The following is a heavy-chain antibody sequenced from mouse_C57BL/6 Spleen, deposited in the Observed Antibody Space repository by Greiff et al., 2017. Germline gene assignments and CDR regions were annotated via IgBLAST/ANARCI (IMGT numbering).Heavy chain of an antibody. CDR2: ISYSGST. Sequence: EVQVVESGPGMVKPSQSLSLTCTVTGYSITSGYDWHWIRHFPGNKLEWMGYISYSGSTNYNPSLKSRISITHDTSKNHFFLKLNSVTTEDTATYYCARALYDDAMDYWGQGTSVTVSS. CDR1: GYSITSGYD. J-gene: IGHJ4*01. V-gene: IGHV3-1*01. D-gene: IGHD2-12*01. CDR3: ARALYDDAMDY.